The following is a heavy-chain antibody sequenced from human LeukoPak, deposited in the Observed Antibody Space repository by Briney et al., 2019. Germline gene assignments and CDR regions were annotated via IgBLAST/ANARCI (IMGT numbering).Heavy chain of an antibody. D-gene: IGHD3-10*01. J-gene: IGHJ4*02. CDR3: AKGRITMVRGVIITNYFDY. CDR1: GFTFSSYA. V-gene: IGHV3-23*01. Sequence: GGSLRLSCAASGFTFSSYAMSWVRQAPGKGLEWVSAISGSGGSTYYADSVKGRFTISRDNSKNTPYLQMNSLRAEDTAVYYCAKGRITMVRGVIITNYFDYWGQGTLVTVSS. CDR2: ISGSGGST.